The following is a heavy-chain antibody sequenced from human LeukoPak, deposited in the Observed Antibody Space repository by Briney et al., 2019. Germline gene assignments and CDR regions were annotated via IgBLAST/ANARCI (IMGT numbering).Heavy chain of an antibody. CDR2: IKSKTDGGTT. Sequence: GGSLRLSCAASGFTFSNAWMSWVRQAPGKGLEWVGRIKSKTDGGTTDYAAPVKGRFTISRDDSKNTLYLQMNSLKTEDTAVYYCFTPAYSYYYYYGMDVWGQGTTVTVSS. J-gene: IGHJ6*02. CDR1: GFTFSNAW. D-gene: IGHD2-15*01. CDR3: FTPAYSYYYYYGMDV. V-gene: IGHV3-15*01.